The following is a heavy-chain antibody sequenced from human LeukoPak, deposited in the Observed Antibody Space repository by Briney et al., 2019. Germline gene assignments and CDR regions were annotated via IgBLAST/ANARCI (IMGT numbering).Heavy chain of an antibody. CDR3: ARGLTIAAAVGMGVGFDY. CDR1: GYTFTSYD. J-gene: IGHJ4*02. CDR2: MNPNSGNT. D-gene: IGHD6-13*01. Sequence: ASVKVSCKASGYTFTSYDINWVRQATGQGLEWMGWMNPNSGNTGYAQKFQGRVTMTRNTTISTAYMELSSLRSEDTAVYYCARGLTIAAAVGMGVGFDYWGQGTLVTVSS. V-gene: IGHV1-8*01.